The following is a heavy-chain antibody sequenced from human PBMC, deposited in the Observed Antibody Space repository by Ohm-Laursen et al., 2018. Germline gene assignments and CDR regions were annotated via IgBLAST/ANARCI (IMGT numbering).Heavy chain of an antibody. Sequence: GASVKVSCKASGHTFTSYDINWVRQATGQGLEWMGWMNPNSGNTGYAQKFQGRVTMTRNTSISTAYMELSSLRSEDTAVYYCARGLVPAAIADYYYYYGMDVWGQGTTVTVSS. CDR1: GHTFTSYD. CDR2: MNPNSGNT. V-gene: IGHV1-8*01. D-gene: IGHD2-2*02. J-gene: IGHJ6*02. CDR3: ARGLVPAAIADYYYYYGMDV.